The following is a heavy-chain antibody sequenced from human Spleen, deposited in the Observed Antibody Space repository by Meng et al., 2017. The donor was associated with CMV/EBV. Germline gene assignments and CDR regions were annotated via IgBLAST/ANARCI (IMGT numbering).Heavy chain of an antibody. J-gene: IGHJ3*02. D-gene: IGHD5-24*01. CDR1: GFTFSSYT. Sequence: GGSLRLSCAASGFTFSSYTMNWVRQAPGKGLEWVSSISSSSSYIYYADSVKGRFTISRDNAKNSLYLQMNSLRAEDTAVYYCAREDGYTKRGAFDIWGQGTMVTVSS. CDR3: AREDGYTKRGAFDI. CDR2: ISSSSSYI. V-gene: IGHV3-21*01.